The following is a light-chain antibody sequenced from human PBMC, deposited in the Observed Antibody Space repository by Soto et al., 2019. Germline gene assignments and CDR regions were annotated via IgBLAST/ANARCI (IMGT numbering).Light chain of an antibody. CDR1: QSVHTF. V-gene: IGKV3-11*01. CDR2: GAS. CDR3: QQRSNWPPIT. J-gene: IGKJ5*01. Sequence: EVVLTQSPATLSLSPRDRAALSCKASQSVHTFLAWYQQKPGQAPRLLIYGASNRAAGLPARFSGSGSGTDFTLTINSLEPEDFAVYYCQQRSNWPPITFGQGTRLEI.